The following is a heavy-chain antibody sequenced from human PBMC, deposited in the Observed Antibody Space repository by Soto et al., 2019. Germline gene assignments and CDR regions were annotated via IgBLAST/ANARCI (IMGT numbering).Heavy chain of an antibody. Sequence: SQTLSLTCAISGDSVSSNSAAWNWIRQSPSRGLEWLGRTYYRSKWYNDYAVSVKSRVTINPDTSKSQFSLQLNSVTPEGTAVYYCARDPYYDILTGWTFEIWGQGTMVSVSS. CDR3: ARDPYYDILTGWTFEI. J-gene: IGHJ3*02. CDR1: GDSVSSNSAA. D-gene: IGHD3-9*01. V-gene: IGHV6-1*01. CDR2: TYYRSKWYN.